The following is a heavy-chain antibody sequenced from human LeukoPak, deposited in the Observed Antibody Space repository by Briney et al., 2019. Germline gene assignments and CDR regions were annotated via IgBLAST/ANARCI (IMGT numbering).Heavy chain of an antibody. V-gene: IGHV4-59*01. J-gene: IGHJ6*02. CDR2: IYYSGST. Sequence: SETLSLTCTVSGGSISSYYWSWIRQPPGKGLEWIGYIYYSGSTNYNPSLKSRVTISVDTSKNQFSLELSSVTAADTAVYYCARNPSYDVLTGYSDYYGMDVWGQGTTVTVSS. D-gene: IGHD3-9*01. CDR3: ARNPSYDVLTGYSDYYGMDV. CDR1: GGSISSYY.